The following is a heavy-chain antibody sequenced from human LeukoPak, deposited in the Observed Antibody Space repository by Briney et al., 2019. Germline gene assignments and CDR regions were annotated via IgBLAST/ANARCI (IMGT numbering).Heavy chain of an antibody. D-gene: IGHD4-17*01. CDR1: GFTFSSYA. CDR3: AKATTVTTSYYYYYMDV. J-gene: IGHJ6*03. Sequence: GSLRLSCAASGFTFSSYAMSWVRQAPGKGLEWVSAISGSGGSTYYADSVKGRFTISRDNSKNTLYLQMNSLRAEDTAVYYCAKATTVTTSYYYYYMDVWGKGTTVTVSS. V-gene: IGHV3-23*01. CDR2: ISGSGGST.